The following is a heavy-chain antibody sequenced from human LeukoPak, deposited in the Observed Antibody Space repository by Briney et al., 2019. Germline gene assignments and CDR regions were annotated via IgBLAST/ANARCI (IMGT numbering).Heavy chain of an antibody. Sequence: TFSSYAMSWVRQAPGKGLEWIGSIYYSGSTYYNPSLKSRVTISVDTSKNQFSLKLSSVTAADTAVYYCARELSKDVVVPAAMRPHYYGMDVWGQGTTVTVSS. CDR3: ARELSKDVVVPAAMRPHYYGMDV. CDR1: TFSSYA. J-gene: IGHJ6*02. CDR2: IYYSGST. V-gene: IGHV4-39*07. D-gene: IGHD2-2*01.